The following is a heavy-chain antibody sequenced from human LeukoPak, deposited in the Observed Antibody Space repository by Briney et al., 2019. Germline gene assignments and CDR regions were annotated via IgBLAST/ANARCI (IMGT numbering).Heavy chain of an antibody. D-gene: IGHD1-26*01. CDR3: AKDRRDSGSYWPLCY. Sequence: PGGSLRLSCAASGFTFSSYAMSWVRQAPGKGLEWVSAISNSGGSTYYADSVKGRFTISRDNSKNTLYLQMNSLRAEDTAVYYCAKDRRDSGSYWPLCYWGQGTLVTVSS. CDR1: GFTFSSYA. CDR2: ISNSGGST. V-gene: IGHV3-23*01. J-gene: IGHJ4*02.